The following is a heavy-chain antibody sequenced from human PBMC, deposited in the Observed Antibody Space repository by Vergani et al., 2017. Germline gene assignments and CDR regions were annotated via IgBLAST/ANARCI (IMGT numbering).Heavy chain of an antibody. J-gene: IGHJ3*02. Sequence: EVQLVESGGGLVQPGGSLRLSCAASGFTFSSYSMNWVRQAPGKGLEWVSYISSSSSTIYYADSVKGRFTISRDNAKNSLYLQMNSLRAEDTAVYYCAREDGDITKIAQLPADIWGQGTMVTVSS. CDR3: AREDGDITKIAQLPADI. D-gene: IGHD2-2*01. CDR1: GFTFSSYS. V-gene: IGHV3-48*01. CDR2: ISSSSSTI.